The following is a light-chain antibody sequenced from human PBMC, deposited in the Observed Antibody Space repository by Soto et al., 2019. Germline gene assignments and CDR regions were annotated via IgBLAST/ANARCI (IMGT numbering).Light chain of an antibody. Sequence: QSALTQPASVSGSPGQSITISCTGTSDDVGGYNYVSWYQQHPGKAPKLLIHGVTRRPSGVSSRFSASKSAYTASLTISGLQAEDEANYYCSSFTTSYFYVFGPGTKVTVL. CDR2: GVT. CDR3: SSFTTSYFYV. V-gene: IGLV2-14*01. CDR1: SDDVGGYNY. J-gene: IGLJ1*01.